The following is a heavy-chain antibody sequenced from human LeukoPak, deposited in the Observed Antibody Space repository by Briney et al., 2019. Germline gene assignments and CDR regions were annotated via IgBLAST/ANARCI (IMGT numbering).Heavy chain of an antibody. D-gene: IGHD2-2*01. Sequence: PGRSLRLSCAASGFTFSSYGMHWVRQAPGKGLEWVAVIWYDGSNKYYADSVKGRFTISRDNSKNTLYLQMNGLRAEDTAVYYCAKDLGYCSSTSCYAPYYYYGMDVWGKGTTVTVSS. CDR1: GFTFSSYG. CDR3: AKDLGYCSSTSCYAPYYYYGMDV. V-gene: IGHV3-33*06. CDR2: IWYDGSNK. J-gene: IGHJ6*04.